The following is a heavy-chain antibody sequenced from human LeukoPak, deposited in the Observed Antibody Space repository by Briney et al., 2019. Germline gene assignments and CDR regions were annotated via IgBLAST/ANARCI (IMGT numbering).Heavy chain of an antibody. V-gene: IGHV3-30*03. CDR3: ARGSGGFDY. D-gene: IGHD3-10*01. CDR1: GFTFSSYG. Sequence: GGSLRLSCAASGFTFSSYGMHCGRQAPDKGLWRGAVISYDGSNKYYADSVKGRFTIYRDNSKNTLYLQMNGLRAEDTAVYYCARGSGGFDYWGQGTLVTVSS. J-gene: IGHJ4*02. CDR2: ISYDGSNK.